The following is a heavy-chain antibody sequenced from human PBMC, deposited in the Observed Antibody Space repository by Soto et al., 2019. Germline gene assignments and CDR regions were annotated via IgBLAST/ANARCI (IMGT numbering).Heavy chain of an antibody. CDR2: INPSGST. Sequence: SETLSLTCAVYGGSFSGYYWSWIRQPPGKGQEWIGEINPSGSTNYNPSLKSRVTISVDTNKNQFSLKLSSVTAADTAVDYCARLPLVGLAVVPYFDYSGQGTLVTVSS. V-gene: IGHV4-34*01. J-gene: IGHJ4*02. CDR1: GGSFSGYY. CDR3: ARLPLVGLAVVPYFDY. D-gene: IGHD6-19*01.